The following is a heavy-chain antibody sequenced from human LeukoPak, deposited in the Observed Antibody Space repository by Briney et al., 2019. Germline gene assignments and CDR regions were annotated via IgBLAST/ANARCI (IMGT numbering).Heavy chain of an antibody. CDR3: ARATTVVTVFDY. J-gene: IGHJ4*02. Sequence: SETLSLTCTVSGGSISSYYWSWIRQPPGKGLEWIGYIYYSGSTNYNPSLKSRVTISVDTSKNQFSLKLSSVTAADTAVYYCARATTVVTVFDYWGQGTLVTVSS. V-gene: IGHV4-59*01. CDR1: GGSISSYY. CDR2: IYYSGST. D-gene: IGHD4-23*01.